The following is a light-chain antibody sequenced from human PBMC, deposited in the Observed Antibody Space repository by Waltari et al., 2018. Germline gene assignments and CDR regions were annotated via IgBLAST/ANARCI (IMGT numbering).Light chain of an antibody. Sequence: EIVLTQSPGTLSLSPGERATLSCRASQSLSGTYLAGFQQKPGQAPRLLIYGASNRATGIPDRFSGSGSGTDFTLTISRLEPEDFAVYYCQQYGSSPRTFGPGTKVDIK. CDR2: GAS. V-gene: IGKV3-20*01. CDR3: QQYGSSPRT. J-gene: IGKJ3*01. CDR1: QSLSGTY.